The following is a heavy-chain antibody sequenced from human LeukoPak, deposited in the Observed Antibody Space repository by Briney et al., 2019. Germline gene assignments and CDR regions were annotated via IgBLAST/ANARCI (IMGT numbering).Heavy chain of an antibody. CDR1: GGSISSRSHY. CDR3: ARLLYDSRGYYYFDY. J-gene: IGHJ4*02. CDR2: IYYSGST. V-gene: IGHV4-39*01. Sequence: PSETLSLTCSVSGGSISSRSHYWGWIRQPPGKGLEWIGSIYYSGSTYDNPSLKSRVTISVDTSKNQFSLKLSSVTAADTAVYYCARLLYDSRGYYYFDYWGQGTLVTVPS. D-gene: IGHD3-22*01.